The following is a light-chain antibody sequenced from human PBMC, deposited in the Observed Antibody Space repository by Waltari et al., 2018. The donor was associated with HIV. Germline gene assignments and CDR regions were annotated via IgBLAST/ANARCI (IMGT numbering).Light chain of an antibody. Sequence: DIQMTQSQSSLSASVGGRVTISCRASQDISKYLAWFQQKPGKAPRSLVYAASSLQTGVPARFSGSGSGTDFTLTISSLQPEDFATYYCQQYDSLPITFGQGTRLDIK. J-gene: IGKJ5*01. CDR3: QQYDSLPIT. CDR1: QDISKY. V-gene: IGKV1-16*01. CDR2: AAS.